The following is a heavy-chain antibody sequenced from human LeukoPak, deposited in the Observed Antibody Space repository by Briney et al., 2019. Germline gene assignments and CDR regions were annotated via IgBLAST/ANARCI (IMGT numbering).Heavy chain of an antibody. V-gene: IGHV3-7*03. J-gene: IGHJ4*02. CDR2: VRQDGTEK. CDR3: ARERTYHDSNAFAALAQYYLDH. CDR1: GFTFSTYW. D-gene: IGHD5-18*01. Sequence: PGGSLRLSCAASGFTFSTYWMTWVRQAPGKGLEWVASVRQDGTEKYYGDPVKGRFTISRDNARDSLFLHMNSLRGEDTAVYYCARERTYHDSNAFAALAQYYLDHWGQGNLVIVTS.